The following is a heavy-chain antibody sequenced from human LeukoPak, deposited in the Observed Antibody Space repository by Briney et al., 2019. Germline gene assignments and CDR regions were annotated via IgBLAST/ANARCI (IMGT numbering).Heavy chain of an antibody. CDR3: ATVYCSSTSCYGDLDY. CDR1: GFTFSSYG. Sequence: GGSLRLSCAASGFTFSSYGMHWVRQAPGKGLEWVAFIRYDGSNKYYADSVKGRFTISRDNSKNTLYLQMNSLRAEDTAVYYFATVYCSSTSCYGDLDYWGQGTLVTVSS. V-gene: IGHV3-30*02. D-gene: IGHD2-2*01. J-gene: IGHJ4*02. CDR2: IRYDGSNK.